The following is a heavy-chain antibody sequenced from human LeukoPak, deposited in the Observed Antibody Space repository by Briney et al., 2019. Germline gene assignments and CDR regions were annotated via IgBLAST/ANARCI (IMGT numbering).Heavy chain of an antibody. Sequence: GASVKVSCKASGYTFTSYDINWVRQAPGQGLEWMGWMNPNSGNTGYAQKFQGRVTMTRNTSISTAYMELSSLRPEHTAVYYCAKHHQYYDFWSGYYSSYYYGMDVWGQGTTVTVSS. CDR2: MNPNSGNT. J-gene: IGHJ6*02. CDR3: AKHHQYYDFWSGYYSSYYYGMDV. V-gene: IGHV1-8*01. CDR1: GYTFTSYD. D-gene: IGHD3-3*01.